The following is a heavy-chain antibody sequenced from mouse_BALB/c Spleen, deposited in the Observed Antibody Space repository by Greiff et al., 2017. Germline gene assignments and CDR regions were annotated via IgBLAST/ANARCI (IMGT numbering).Heavy chain of an antibody. CDR3: ASPHYYGSSYPFAY. CDR2: IWAGGST. V-gene: IGHV2-9*02. Sequence: VQLVESGPGLVAPSQSLSITCTVSGFSLTSYGVHWVRQPPGKGLEWLGVIWAGGSTNYNSALMSRLSISKDNSKSQVFLKMNSLQTDDTAMYYCASPHYYGSSYPFAYWGQGTLVTVSA. D-gene: IGHD1-1*01. J-gene: IGHJ3*01. CDR1: GFSLTSYG.